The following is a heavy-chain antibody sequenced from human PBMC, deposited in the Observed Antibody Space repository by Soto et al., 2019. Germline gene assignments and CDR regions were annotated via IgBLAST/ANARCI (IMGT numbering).Heavy chain of an antibody. J-gene: IGHJ5*02. V-gene: IGHV4-39*01. CDR3: TKVSSGWFDP. CDR2: AYYSGNT. D-gene: IGHD2-8*01. Sequence: SETLSLTCTVSGGSLSSSGFSRGWVRQPPGKGLEWIGCAYYSGNTYYNPSLKSRVTISVDTSGNQFSLRLNSVTAADTAVYYCTKVSSGWFDPWRQGTLVPVSS. CDR1: GGSLSSSGFS.